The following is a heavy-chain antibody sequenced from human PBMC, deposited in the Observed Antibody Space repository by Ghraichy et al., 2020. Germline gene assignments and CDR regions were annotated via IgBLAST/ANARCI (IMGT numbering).Heavy chain of an antibody. J-gene: IGHJ6*02. CDR1: GYSFTSYW. Sequence: GESLNISCKGSGYSFTSYWIGWLRQMPGKGLEWMGIIYPGDSDTRYSPSFQGQVTISADKSISTAYLQWSSLKASDTAMYYCARRVAVAGTGDYYYYGMDVWGQGTTVTVSS. CDR3: ARRVAVAGTGDYYYYGMDV. V-gene: IGHV5-51*01. D-gene: IGHD6-19*01. CDR2: IYPGDSDT.